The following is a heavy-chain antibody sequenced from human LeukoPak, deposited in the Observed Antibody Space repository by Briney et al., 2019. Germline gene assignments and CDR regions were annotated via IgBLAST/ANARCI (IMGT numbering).Heavy chain of an antibody. CDR3: AILSPNLRFGELGNWFDP. J-gene: IGHJ5*02. V-gene: IGHV1-24*01. D-gene: IGHD3-10*01. Sequence: ASVKVSCKVSGYILTELSMHWVRQAPGKGLEWMGGFDPKDGETIYAQKFQGRVTMTEDTSTDTAYMELSSLRSEDTAVYYCAILSPNLRFGELGNWFDPWGQGTLVTVSS. CDR1: GYILTELS. CDR2: FDPKDGET.